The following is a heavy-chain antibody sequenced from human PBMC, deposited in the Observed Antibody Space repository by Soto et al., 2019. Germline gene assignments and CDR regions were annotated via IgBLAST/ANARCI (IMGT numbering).Heavy chain of an antibody. V-gene: IGHV1-18*01. CDR3: ARGVTPIDY. CDR1: GYTFTNFG. CDR2: IIAYNGNT. J-gene: IGHJ4*02. D-gene: IGHD2-21*02. Sequence: QVQLVQSGAEVKKPGASVKVSCKASGYTFTNFGIIWVRQAPGQGLEWMGWIIAYNGNTNYAPNFQGRVTMTTDTATSTAYMELRSLRSDDTAVYYCARGVTPIDYWGQATLVTVSS.